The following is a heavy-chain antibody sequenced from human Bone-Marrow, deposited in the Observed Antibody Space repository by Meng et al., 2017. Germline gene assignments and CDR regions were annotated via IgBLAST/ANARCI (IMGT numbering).Heavy chain of an antibody. J-gene: IGHJ4*02. CDR3: ARDAGRAAGPR. Sequence: QVQVWQSGGEVKQPGASGRVSCKASGYPFTGYYIHWVRQAPGQGLEWLGRIDCNNGGAIYAQKFQDRVTMTRDTSITTAYMDLSRLTSDDTAVYYCARDAGRAAGPRWGQGTLVTASS. CDR2: IDCNNGGA. CDR1: GYPFTGYY. V-gene: IGHV1-2*06. D-gene: IGHD6-13*01.